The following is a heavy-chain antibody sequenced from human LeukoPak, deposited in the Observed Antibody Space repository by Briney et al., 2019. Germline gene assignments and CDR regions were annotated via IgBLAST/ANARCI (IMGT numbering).Heavy chain of an antibody. CDR2: INHSGST. Sequence: SETLSLTCAVYGGSFSGYYWSWIRQPPGKGLEWIGEINHSGSTNYNPSLKSRVTISVDTSKNQFSLKLSSVTAADTAVYYCARKGKSITIFGVVKGPFVYWGQGTLDTVSS. D-gene: IGHD3-3*01. CDR1: GGSFSGYY. V-gene: IGHV4-34*01. J-gene: IGHJ4*02. CDR3: ARKGKSITIFGVVKGPFVY.